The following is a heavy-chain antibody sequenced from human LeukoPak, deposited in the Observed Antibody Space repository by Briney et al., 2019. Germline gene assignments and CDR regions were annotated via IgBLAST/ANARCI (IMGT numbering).Heavy chain of an antibody. CDR1: GYTFTSYG. CDR3: ARPSRSSWFYYYGMDV. D-gene: IGHD6-13*01. CDR2: IRADGDKT. V-gene: IGHV1-18*01. Sequence: ASVKVSCKASGYTFTSYGITWVRQAPGQGREWMGVIRADGDKTTYAEKFRGRLTLTTDTSTTSVFMELSSLGSEDTAVYFCARPSRSSWFYYYGMDVWGPGTTVIVSS. J-gene: IGHJ6*02.